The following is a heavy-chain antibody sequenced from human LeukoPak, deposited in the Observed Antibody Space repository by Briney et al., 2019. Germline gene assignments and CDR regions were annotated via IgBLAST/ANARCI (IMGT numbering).Heavy chain of an antibody. D-gene: IGHD3-22*01. CDR3: ARDPPTSSNYYDSSGYHPDDAFDI. CDR2: IYHSGST. J-gene: IGHJ3*02. CDR1: GGSISSSNW. Sequence: SGTLSLTCAVSGGSISSSNWWSWVRQPPGKGLEWIGEIYHSGSTNYNPSLKSRVTISVDTSKNQFSLKLSSVTAADTAVYYCARDPPTSSNYYDSSGYHPDDAFDIWGQGTMVTVSS. V-gene: IGHV4-4*02.